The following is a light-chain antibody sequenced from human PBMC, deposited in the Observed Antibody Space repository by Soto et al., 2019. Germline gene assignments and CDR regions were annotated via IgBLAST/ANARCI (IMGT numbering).Light chain of an antibody. CDR2: GAS. CDR1: QSVSSN. Sequence: EIVMTQSPATLSVSPGERATLYCRASQSVSSNLAWYQQKPGQAPRLLIYGASTKATGLPARFSGRGSGTKFTPTISSLQSEDFAVYYCQQYNNWPPWTFGQGTKVDIK. CDR3: QQYNNWPPWT. J-gene: IGKJ1*01. V-gene: IGKV3-15*01.